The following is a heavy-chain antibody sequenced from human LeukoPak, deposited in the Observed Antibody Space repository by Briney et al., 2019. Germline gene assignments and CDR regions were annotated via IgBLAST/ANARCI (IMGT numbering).Heavy chain of an antibody. Sequence: ASVKVSCKASGYTFTGYYMHWVRQAPGKGLEWMGWINPNSGGTNYAQKFQGRVTMTRDTSISTAYMELSRLRSDDTAVYYCARADLGIGTYYFDYWGQGTLVTVSS. CDR3: ARADLGIGTYYFDY. CDR1: GYTFTGYY. J-gene: IGHJ4*02. V-gene: IGHV1-2*02. CDR2: INPNSGGT. D-gene: IGHD1-26*01.